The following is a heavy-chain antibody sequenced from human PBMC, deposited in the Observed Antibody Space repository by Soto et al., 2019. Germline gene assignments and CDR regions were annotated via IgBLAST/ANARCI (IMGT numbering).Heavy chain of an antibody. CDR2: ISSENTYI. Sequence: PXGALIVSCTVSGFNCGGFTMTWVRQAPGKGLEWVSSISSENTYIHYADAVKGRFTISRDNTKKSVFLQMNRLSIDDTAVYFCASAMTLGWSPQASWGQGNPATVSS. D-gene: IGHD3-3*01. V-gene: IGHV3-21*04. J-gene: IGHJ4*02. CDR1: GFNCGGFT. CDR3: ASAMTLGWSPQAS.